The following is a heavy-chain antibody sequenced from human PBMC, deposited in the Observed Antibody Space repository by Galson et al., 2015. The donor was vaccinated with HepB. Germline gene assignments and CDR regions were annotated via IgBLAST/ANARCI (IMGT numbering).Heavy chain of an antibody. CDR3: AHRGGTYYFDY. V-gene: IGHV2-5*02. J-gene: IGHJ4*02. Sequence: PALVKPTQTLTVTCTFSGFSLRTSGVGVGWIRQPPGKALEWLAVISWVAEKRYSPSLKTRLTITKDTSKNQVVLRLTNMDPVDTATYYWAHRGGTYYFDYWGQGTLGTVSS. CDR2: ISWVAEK. CDR1: GFSLRTSGVG. D-gene: IGHD1-26*01.